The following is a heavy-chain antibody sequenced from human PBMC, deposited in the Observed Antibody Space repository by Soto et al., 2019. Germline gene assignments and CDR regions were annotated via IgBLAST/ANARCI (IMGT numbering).Heavy chain of an antibody. V-gene: IGHV4-59*01. Sequence: SETLSLTCTVSGGSISSYYWSWIRQPPGKGLEWIGYIYYSGSTNYNPSLKSRVTISVDTSKNQFSLKLSSVTAADTAVYYCGRVERGVAKYDFWGQGTLLTVSS. CDR2: IYYSGST. J-gene: IGHJ4*02. CDR1: GGSISSYY. D-gene: IGHD5-12*01. CDR3: GRVERGVAKYDF.